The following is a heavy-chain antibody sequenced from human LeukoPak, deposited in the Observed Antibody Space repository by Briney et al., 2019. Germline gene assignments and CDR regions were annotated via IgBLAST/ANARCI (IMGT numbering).Heavy chain of an antibody. J-gene: IGHJ5*02. V-gene: IGHV4-59*08. CDR2: IYYSGST. Sequence: PSETLSLTCTVSGGSISSYYWSWIRQPPGKGLEWIWYIYYSGSTNYNPSLKSRVTISVDTSKNQFSLKLSSVTAADTAMYYCARHYCSSTSCFYNWFDPWGQGTLVTVSS. CDR1: GGSISSYY. D-gene: IGHD2-2*01. CDR3: ARHYCSSTSCFYNWFDP.